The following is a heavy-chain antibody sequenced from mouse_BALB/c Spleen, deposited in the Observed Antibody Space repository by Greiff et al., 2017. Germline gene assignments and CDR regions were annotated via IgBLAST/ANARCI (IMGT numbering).Heavy chain of an antibody. CDR1: GFTFSSYT. CDR3: ARHGSSGAWFAY. D-gene: IGHD1-1*01. Sequence: DVKLVESGGGLVQPGGSLKLSCAASGFTFSSYTMSWVRQTPEKRLEWVAYISNGGGSTYYPDTVKGRFTISRDNAKNTLYLQMSSLKSEDTAMYYCARHGSSGAWFAYWGQGTLVTVSA. V-gene: IGHV5-12-2*01. J-gene: IGHJ3*01. CDR2: ISNGGGST.